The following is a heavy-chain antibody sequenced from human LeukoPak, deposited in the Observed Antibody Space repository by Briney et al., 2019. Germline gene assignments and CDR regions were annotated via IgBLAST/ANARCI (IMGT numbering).Heavy chain of an antibody. CDR2: ISSDGSNK. D-gene: IGHD3-10*01. CDR1: GFTFSSFD. Sequence: PGGSLRLSCAASGFTFSSFDMHRVRQAPGKGLEWVALISSDGSNKYYADSVKGRFTISRDNSRDTLYLQMNSLRVEDTAVYYCAKSSNYGGAYFDYWGQGTLVTVSS. J-gene: IGHJ4*02. CDR3: AKSSNYGGAYFDY. V-gene: IGHV3-30*18.